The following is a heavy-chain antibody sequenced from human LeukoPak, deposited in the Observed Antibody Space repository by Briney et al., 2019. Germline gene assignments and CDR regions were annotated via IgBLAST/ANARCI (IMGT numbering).Heavy chain of an antibody. J-gene: IGHJ5*02. D-gene: IGHD6-13*01. CDR1: GYTFTGYY. Sequence: GASVKVSCKASGYTFTGYYMHWVRQAPGQGLEWMGWINPNSGGTNYAQKFQGRVTITRDTSISTAYMELSRLRSDDTAVYYCARVLRGIAAAGTRWFDRWGQGTLVTVSS. CDR2: INPNSGGT. CDR3: ARVLRGIAAAGTRWFDR. V-gene: IGHV1-2*02.